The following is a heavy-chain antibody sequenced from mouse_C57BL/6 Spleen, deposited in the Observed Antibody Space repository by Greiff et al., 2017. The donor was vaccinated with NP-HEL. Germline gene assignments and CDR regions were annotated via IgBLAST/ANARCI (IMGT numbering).Heavy chain of an antibody. CDR2: IRSKSNNYAT. Sequence: VQLKESGGGLVQPKGSLKLSCAASGFSFNTYAMNWVRQAPGKGLEWVARIRSKSNNYATYYADSVKDRFTISRDDSESMLYLQMNNLKTEDTAMYYCVTSPYYAMDYWGQGTSVTVSS. CDR1: GFSFNTYA. CDR3: VTSPYYAMDY. D-gene: IGHD6-2*01. J-gene: IGHJ4*01. V-gene: IGHV10-1*01.